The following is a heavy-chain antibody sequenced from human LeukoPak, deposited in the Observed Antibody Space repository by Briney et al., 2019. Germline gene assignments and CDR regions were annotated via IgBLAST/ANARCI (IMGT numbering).Heavy chain of an antibody. Sequence: SETLALTRDVYGGSFSGYCWSWIRKPPGKGLDRIGEVKHSESINYNPSLKSRVTIPVDTSKTQFSLKLSSVTAADTAVYYCARSGETYRDFVYWGQGTLVTVSS. CDR3: ARSGETYRDFVY. J-gene: IGHJ4*02. CDR1: GGSFSGYC. D-gene: IGHD4-17*01. V-gene: IGHV4-34*01. CDR2: VKHSESI.